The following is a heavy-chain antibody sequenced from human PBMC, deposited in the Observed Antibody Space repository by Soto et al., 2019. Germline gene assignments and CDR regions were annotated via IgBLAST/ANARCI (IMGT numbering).Heavy chain of an antibody. CDR1: GGSISSGDYY. Sequence: QVQLQESGPGLRNPSQTLSLTCTVSGGSISSGDYYWSWIRQPPGKGLEWIGYIYYSGSTFYNPSLKSRLTLSVDTSKNQFSLKLSSVTAADTAVYYCARERPDGARLDPWGQGTLVTVSS. J-gene: IGHJ5*02. CDR2: IYYSGST. V-gene: IGHV4-30-4*01. D-gene: IGHD6-6*01. CDR3: ARERPDGARLDP.